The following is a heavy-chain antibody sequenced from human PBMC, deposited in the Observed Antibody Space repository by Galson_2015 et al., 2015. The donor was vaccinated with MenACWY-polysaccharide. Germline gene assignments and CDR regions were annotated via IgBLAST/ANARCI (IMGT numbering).Heavy chain of an antibody. CDR1: GFTFSRYD. J-gene: IGHJ6*02. D-gene: IGHD3-10*01. CDR2: IGTAGDT. Sequence: SLRLSCAASGFTFSRYDMHWVRQVTGKGLEWVSAIGTAGDTHYPDSVKGRFTISRENARDSLYLQINSLRAGDTAVYYCARVAYKVESRRGVYYYGMDVWGQGTTVTVSS. V-gene: IGHV3-13*01. CDR3: ARVAYKVESRRGVYYYGMDV.